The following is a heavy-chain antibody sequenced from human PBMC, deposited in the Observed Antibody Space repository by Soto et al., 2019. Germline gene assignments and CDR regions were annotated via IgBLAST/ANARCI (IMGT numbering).Heavy chain of an antibody. CDR3: ATAHRIASAGIYYYYYYGMDV. J-gene: IGHJ6*02. Sequence: GESLKLSCKGSGYSFSSYWVVWVRQMPGKGLEWMGIIYPGDSDTTYSPSFQGQVTISADKSISTAYLQWSSLKASDTAMYYCATAHRIASAGIYYYYYYGMDVWAQGTTVTVS. CDR1: GYSFSSYW. CDR2: IYPGDSDT. D-gene: IGHD6-13*01. V-gene: IGHV5-51*01.